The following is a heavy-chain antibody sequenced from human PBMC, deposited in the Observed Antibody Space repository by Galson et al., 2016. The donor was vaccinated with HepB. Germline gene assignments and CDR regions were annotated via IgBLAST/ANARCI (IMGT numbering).Heavy chain of an antibody. CDR1: GYSFTGLT. CDR2: INAGNDNT. D-gene: IGHD3-3*01. Sequence: SVKVSCKVSGYSFTGLTVHWVRQAPGQRLEWMGWINAGNDNTKYSQKFQGRLTITRDTFASAAYMELSSLTVEDTTVFFCTVPSGSVRFFASWGQGSLVTVSA. J-gene: IGHJ5*02. V-gene: IGHV1-3*01. CDR3: TVPSGSVRFFAS.